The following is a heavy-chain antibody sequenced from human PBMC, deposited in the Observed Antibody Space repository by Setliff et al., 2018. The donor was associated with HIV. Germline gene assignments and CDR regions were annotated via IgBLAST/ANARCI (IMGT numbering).Heavy chain of an antibody. Sequence: PGGSLRLSCAASGFTLSNNYMTWVRQAPGKGLEWVSVMWSDGTTYYADSVKGRFTISRDNSINILYLHMNSLIAEDTAVYYCAKGVKWLDPWGQGTLVTVSS. V-gene: IGHV3-53*01. CDR3: AKGVKWLDP. CDR1: GFTLSNNY. J-gene: IGHJ5*02. CDR2: MWSDGTT. D-gene: IGHD3-16*01.